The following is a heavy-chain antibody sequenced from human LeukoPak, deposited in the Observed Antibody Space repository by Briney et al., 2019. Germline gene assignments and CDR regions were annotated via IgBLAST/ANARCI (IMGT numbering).Heavy chain of an antibody. D-gene: IGHD6-25*01. CDR2: IWYDGSNQ. CDR3: SANFDF. CDR1: GFTFTDFY. J-gene: IGHJ4*02. Sequence: GGSLRLSCAASGFTFTDFYMSWIRQAPGKGLEWVAVIWYDGSNQYYADSVKGRFTISRDNSKNTLYLQMNSLRAEDTAVYYCSANFDFWGQGTLVTVSS. V-gene: IGHV3-33*08.